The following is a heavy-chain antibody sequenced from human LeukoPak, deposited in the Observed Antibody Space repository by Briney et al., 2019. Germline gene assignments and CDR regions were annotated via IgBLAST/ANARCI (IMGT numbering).Heavy chain of an antibody. V-gene: IGHV3-23*01. J-gene: IGHJ4*02. CDR3: AKDVEMATIFSSFDY. Sequence: GGSLRLSCAASGFTFSSYAMSWVRQAPGKGLELVSAISGSGGSTYYADSVKGRFTISRDNSKNTLYLQMNSLRAEDTAVYYCAKDVEMATIFSSFDYWGQGTLVTVSS. CDR2: ISGSGGST. D-gene: IGHD5-24*01. CDR1: GFTFSSYA.